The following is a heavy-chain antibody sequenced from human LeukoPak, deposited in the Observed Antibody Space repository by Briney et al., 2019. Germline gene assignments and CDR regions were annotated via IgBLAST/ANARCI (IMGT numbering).Heavy chain of an antibody. CDR2: ISGSGGST. CDR3: AKDITMVRGVTPDAFDI. Sequence: AGGSLILSCAASGFTFSSYAMSWVRQAPGKGLEWVSAISGSGGSTYYADSVKGRFTISRDNSKNTLYLQMNSLRAEDTAVYYCAKDITMVRGVTPDAFDIWGQGTMVTVSS. D-gene: IGHD3-10*01. V-gene: IGHV3-23*01. J-gene: IGHJ3*02. CDR1: GFTFSSYA.